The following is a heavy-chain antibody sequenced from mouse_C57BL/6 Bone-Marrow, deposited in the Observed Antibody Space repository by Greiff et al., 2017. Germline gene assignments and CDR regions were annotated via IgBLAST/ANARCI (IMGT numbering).Heavy chain of an antibody. CDR3: ARGRRSVLYAMDY. J-gene: IGHJ4*01. V-gene: IGHV1-4*01. CDR1: GYTFTSYT. D-gene: IGHD1-1*01. Sequence: VQLQQSGAELARPGASVKMSCKASGYTFTSYTMHWVQQRPGQGLEWIGYINPSSGYTKYNQKFKGKATLTADKSSSTAYLQLSSLKSEDSAVDYCARGRRSVLYAMDYWGQGTSVTVSS. CDR2: INPSSGYT.